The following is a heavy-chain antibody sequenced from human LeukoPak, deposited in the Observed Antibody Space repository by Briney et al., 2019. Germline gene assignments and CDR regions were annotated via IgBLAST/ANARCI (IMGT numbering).Heavy chain of an antibody. Sequence: PSETLSLTCTVSGGSISSYYWSWIRQPPGKGLEWIGYIYYSGSTNYNPSLKSRVTISVDTSKNQFSLKLSSVTAADTAVYYCASGYSGYESSSFDYWGQGTLVTVSS. CDR3: ASGYSGYESSSFDY. J-gene: IGHJ4*02. V-gene: IGHV4-59*01. CDR2: IYYSGST. CDR1: GGSISSYY. D-gene: IGHD5-12*01.